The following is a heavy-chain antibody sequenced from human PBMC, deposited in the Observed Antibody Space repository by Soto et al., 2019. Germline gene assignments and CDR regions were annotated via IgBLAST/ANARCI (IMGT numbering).Heavy chain of an antibody. CDR2: IYYSGST. Sequence: SETLSLTCTVSGGAISSGGYYWSWIRQHPGKGLEWIGYIYYSGSTYYNPSLKSRVTISVGTSKNQFSLKLSSVTAAATAVYSCARQSFEAYPGPWGQATLVTVTS. J-gene: IGHJ5*02. CDR1: GGAISSGGYY. D-gene: IGHD2-21*01. V-gene: IGHV4-31*03. CDR3: ARQSFEAYPGP.